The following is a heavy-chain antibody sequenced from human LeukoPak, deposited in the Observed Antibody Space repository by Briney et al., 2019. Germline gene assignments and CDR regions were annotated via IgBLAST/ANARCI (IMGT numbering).Heavy chain of an antibody. CDR1: GFNFGNTW. J-gene: IGHJ5*02. V-gene: IGHV3-7*01. CDR3: GRWVVSAGLDR. D-gene: IGHD2-2*01. Sequence: PGGSLRLSCADSGFNFGNTWMGWVRQAPGKGLEWVANISPDGSDRYYVDSVRGRFTISRDNAQNSVTLQMNSLRAEDSAVYYCGRWVVSAGLDRWGQGTLVSVAS. CDR2: ISPDGSDR.